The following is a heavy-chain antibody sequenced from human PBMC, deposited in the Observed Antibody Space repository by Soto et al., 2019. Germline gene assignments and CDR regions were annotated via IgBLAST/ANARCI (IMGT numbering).Heavy chain of an antibody. J-gene: IGHJ4*02. CDR2: ISSSNNYI. CDR1: GFTFRSYS. CDR3: ARDLEDTAMLGY. Sequence: EVQLVEAGGGLVKPGGSLRLSCAASGFTFRSYSMNWVRQAPGKGLEWVASISSSNNYIYYADSLKGRFTISRDNAKNSLYLQMNSLRAEDTAVYYCARDLEDTAMLGYWGQGTLVTVSS. V-gene: IGHV3-21*02. D-gene: IGHD5-18*01.